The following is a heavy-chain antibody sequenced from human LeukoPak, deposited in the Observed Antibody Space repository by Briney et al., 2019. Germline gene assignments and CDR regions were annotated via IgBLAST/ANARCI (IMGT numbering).Heavy chain of an antibody. V-gene: IGHV3-30*18. D-gene: IGHD4-17*01. J-gene: IGHJ1*01. CDR3: AKAIANDYGDDEYFQH. CDR2: ISYDGSNK. CDR1: GFTFSSYG. Sequence: GGSLRLSCAASGFTFSSYGMHWVRQAPGKGLEWVAVISYDGSNKYYADSVKGRFTISRDNSKNTLYLQMNSQRAEDTAVYYCAKAIANDYGDDEYFQHWGQGTLVTVSS.